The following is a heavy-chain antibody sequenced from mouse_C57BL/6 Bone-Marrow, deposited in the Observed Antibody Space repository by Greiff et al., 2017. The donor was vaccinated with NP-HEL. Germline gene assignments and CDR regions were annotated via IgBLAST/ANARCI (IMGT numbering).Heavy chain of an antibody. CDR3: RRDTLYDGYYGY. J-gene: IGHJ2*01. CDR2: IDPETGGT. CDR1: GYTFTDYE. D-gene: IGHD2-3*01. Sequence: VQLQQSGAELVRPGASVTLSCKASGYTFTDYEMHWVKQTPVHGLEWIGAIDPETGGTAYNQKFKGKAILTADKSSSTAYMELRSLTSEDSAVYYCRRDTLYDGYYGYWGQGTTLTVSS. V-gene: IGHV1-15*01.